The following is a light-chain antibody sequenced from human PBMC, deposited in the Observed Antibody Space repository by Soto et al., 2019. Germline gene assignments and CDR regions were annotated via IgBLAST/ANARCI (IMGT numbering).Light chain of an antibody. CDR1: QSVFYTSNNKNS. CDR3: QQYYSTPWT. V-gene: IGKV4-1*01. Sequence: DIVMTQSPDSLAVSLGESATINCRSSQSVFYTSNNKNSLAWYQQKPGQPPKLLIYWTSTRQSGVPDRVSGSGSGTDFTLTISSLQAEDVAIYYCQQYYSTPWTFGQGTKVEIK. CDR2: WTS. J-gene: IGKJ1*01.